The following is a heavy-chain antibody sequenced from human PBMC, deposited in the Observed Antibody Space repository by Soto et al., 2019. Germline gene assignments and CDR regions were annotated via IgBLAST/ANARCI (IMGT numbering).Heavy chain of an antibody. V-gene: IGHV3-23*01. Sequence: EVQLLESGGGLVQPGGSLRLSCAASGFTFSSYAMSWVRQAPGKGLEWVSAISGSGGSTYYADSVKGRFTISRDNSKNTLYLQMNSLRAEDTAVYYCAKEMFVGGYSYGLNLLGYWGQGTLVTVSS. CDR1: GFTFSSYA. J-gene: IGHJ4*02. CDR3: AKEMFVGGYSYGLNLLGY. CDR2: ISGSGGST. D-gene: IGHD5-18*01.